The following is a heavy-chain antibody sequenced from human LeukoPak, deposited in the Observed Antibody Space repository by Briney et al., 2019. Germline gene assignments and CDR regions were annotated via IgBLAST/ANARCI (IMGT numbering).Heavy chain of an antibody. J-gene: IGHJ4*02. Sequence: SETLSLTCAVYGGSFSGYYWSWIRQPPGKGLEWIGEINLSGSTNYNPSLKSRVTISVDTSKNQFSLKLSSVTAADTAVYYCARASASSYFPFDYWGQGTLVTVSS. CDR2: INLSGST. CDR1: GGSFSGYY. D-gene: IGHD2-15*01. V-gene: IGHV4-34*01. CDR3: ARASASSYFPFDY.